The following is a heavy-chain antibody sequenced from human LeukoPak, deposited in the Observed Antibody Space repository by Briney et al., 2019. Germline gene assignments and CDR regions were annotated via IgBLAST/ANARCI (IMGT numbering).Heavy chain of an antibody. CDR3: ARNYGKY. CDR1: GFTVSSNY. V-gene: IGHV3-66*01. CDR2: IYSGGST. J-gene: IGHJ4*02. D-gene: IGHD1-7*01. Sequence: GGSLRLSCAASGFTVSSNYMSWVRQAPGKGLEWVSDIYSGGSTYYADSVKGRFTISRDNSENTLYLQMNSLRAEDTAVYHCARNYGKYWGQGTLVTVSS.